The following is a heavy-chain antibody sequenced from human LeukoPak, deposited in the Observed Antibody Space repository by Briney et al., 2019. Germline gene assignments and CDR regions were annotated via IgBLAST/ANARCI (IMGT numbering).Heavy chain of an antibody. J-gene: IGHJ3*02. V-gene: IGHV1-2*02. CDR2: INPNSGGT. CDR1: GYTFTGYY. CDR3: ARGLLWFGEPNNDAFDI. D-gene: IGHD3-10*01. Sequence: ASVKVSSRASGYTFTGYYMHWVRQAPGQGLKWMGWINPNSGGTNYAQKFQGRVTMTRDTSISTAYMELSRLRSDDTAVYYCARGLLWFGEPNNDAFDIWGQGTMVTVSS.